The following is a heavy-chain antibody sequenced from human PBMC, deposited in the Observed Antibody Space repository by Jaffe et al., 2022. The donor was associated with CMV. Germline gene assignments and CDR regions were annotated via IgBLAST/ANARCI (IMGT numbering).Heavy chain of an antibody. J-gene: IGHJ4*02. Sequence: QVQLVQSGAEVKKPGASVKVSCKASGYTFTSYAMHWVRQAPGQRLEWMGWINAGNGNTKYSQKFQGRVTITRDTSASTAYMELSSLRSEDTAVYYCARSRWLPNFGFDYWGQGTLVTVSS. D-gene: IGHD5-12*01. V-gene: IGHV1-3*01. CDR1: GYTFTSYA. CDR2: INAGNGNT. CDR3: ARSRWLPNFGFDY.